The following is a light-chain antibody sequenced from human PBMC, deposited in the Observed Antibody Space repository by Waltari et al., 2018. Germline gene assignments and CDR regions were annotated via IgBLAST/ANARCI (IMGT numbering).Light chain of an antibody. CDR3: SSRELSGHVV. J-gene: IGLJ2*01. CDR2: GKN. Sequence: SSDLTQDPAVSVALGQPVRIPCQGDILRTYYGNWCRQKPGQTPELVIYGKNNRPSGIPDRFSASSSGNTASLIITGAQAEDEADYYCSSRELSGHVVFGGGTRLTVL. V-gene: IGLV3-19*01. CDR1: ILRTYY.